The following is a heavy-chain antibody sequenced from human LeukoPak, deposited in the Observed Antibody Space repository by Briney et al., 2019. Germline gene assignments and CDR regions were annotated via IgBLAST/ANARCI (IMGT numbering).Heavy chain of an antibody. Sequence: ASVKVSCKTSGYTFTDYYIHWVRQAPGQGLEWMAWINPNSGATSYAQKFQGRVTMTRDTSISTAYMELSRLRSDDTAVYYCARDGGLDYWGQGTLVTVSS. CDR2: INPNSGAT. D-gene: IGHD4-23*01. J-gene: IGHJ4*02. CDR1: GYTFTDYY. CDR3: ARDGGLDY. V-gene: IGHV1-2*02.